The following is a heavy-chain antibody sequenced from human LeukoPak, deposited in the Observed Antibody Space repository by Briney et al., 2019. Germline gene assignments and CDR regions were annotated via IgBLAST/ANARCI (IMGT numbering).Heavy chain of an antibody. Sequence: SVKVSCKASGGTFSTYAISWVRQAPGQGLEWMGGIVPIFGTANYALKFQGRVTITADESTSTAYMELISLRSEDTAVYYCATADKFSNWYVFDYWGQGTLVTVSS. CDR2: IVPIFGTA. J-gene: IGHJ4*02. D-gene: IGHD6-13*01. V-gene: IGHV1-69*13. CDR1: GGTFSTYA. CDR3: ATADKFSNWYVFDY.